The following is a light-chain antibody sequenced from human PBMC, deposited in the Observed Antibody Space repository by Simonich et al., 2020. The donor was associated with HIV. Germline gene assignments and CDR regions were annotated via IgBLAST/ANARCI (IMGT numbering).Light chain of an antibody. CDR1: QSVLSSSNNKTY. V-gene: IGKV4-1*01. J-gene: IGKJ4*01. CDR2: WAS. CDR3: QQYYSTPLT. Sequence: DIVMTQSPDSLAVSLGEMATINCKSSQSVLSSSNNKTYLACYQQISGPPPKLLIYWASTQESGVSDRFSGSWSGTDFTLIISSLQAEDVAVYYCQQYYSTPLTFGGGTKVEIK.